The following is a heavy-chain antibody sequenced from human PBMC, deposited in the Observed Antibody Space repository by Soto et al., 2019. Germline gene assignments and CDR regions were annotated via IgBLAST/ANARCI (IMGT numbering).Heavy chain of an antibody. D-gene: IGHD6-13*01. J-gene: IGHJ6*02. CDR1: GFTFSSYS. V-gene: IGHV3-48*02. Sequence: EVQLVESGGGLVQPGGSLRLSCAASGFTFSSYSMNWVRQAPGKGLEWVSYISSSSSTIYYADSVKGRFTISRDNAKNSLHLQMNGLRDEYTAVYYCARDPGIAAAGILYYYGMDVWGQGTTVTVSS. CDR3: ARDPGIAAAGILYYYGMDV. CDR2: ISSSSSTI.